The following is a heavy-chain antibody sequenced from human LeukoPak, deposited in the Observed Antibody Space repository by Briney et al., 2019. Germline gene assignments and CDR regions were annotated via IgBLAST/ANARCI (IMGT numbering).Heavy chain of an antibody. D-gene: IGHD4-17*01. J-gene: IGHJ5*02. CDR2: ISYDGSNK. CDR1: GFTFSSYG. Sequence: GRSLRLSCAASGFTFSSYGMHRVRQAPGKGLEWVAVISYDGSNKYYADSVKGRFTISRDNSKNTLYLQMNSLRAEDTAVYYCAKDDQHYGDYPGWFDPWGQGTLVTVSS. V-gene: IGHV3-30*18. CDR3: AKDDQHYGDYPGWFDP.